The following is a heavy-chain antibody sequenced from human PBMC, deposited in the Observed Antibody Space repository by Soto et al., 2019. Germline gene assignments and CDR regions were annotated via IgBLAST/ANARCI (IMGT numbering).Heavy chain of an antibody. CDR3: ARGDTHMITGMDSFDF. CDR2: IKQDGTEK. CDR1: RFTFSRYC. D-gene: IGHD3-16*01. V-gene: IGHV3-7*01. J-gene: IGHJ3*01. Sequence: XGSLRLTAAASRFTFSRYCMNWVRQAPGKGLEWVANIKQDGTEKNYVDSVKGRFTISRDNARKSLYLQMDSLRAEDTAVYFCARGDTHMITGMDSFDFWGQGTMVTVPS.